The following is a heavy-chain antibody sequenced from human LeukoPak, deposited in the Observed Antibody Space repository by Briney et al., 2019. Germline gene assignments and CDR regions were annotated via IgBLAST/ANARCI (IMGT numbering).Heavy chain of an antibody. V-gene: IGHV3-11*06. CDR3: ARSHCSGGSCPLDH. D-gene: IGHD2-15*01. CDR1: GFTFSDYY. Sequence: GGSLRLSCAASGFTFSDYYMRWIRQAPGHGLEWVSYISSSSSYTNYADSVKGRFAISRDNAKNSLYLQMNSLRAEDTAVYYCARSHCSGGSCPLDHWGQGTLVTVSS. J-gene: IGHJ4*02. CDR2: ISSSSSYT.